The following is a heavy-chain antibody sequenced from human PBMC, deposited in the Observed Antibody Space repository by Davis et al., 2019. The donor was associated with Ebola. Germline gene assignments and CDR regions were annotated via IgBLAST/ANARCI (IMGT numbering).Heavy chain of an antibody. CDR1: GFIFSAYH. Sequence: GESLKISCAASGFIFSAYHMHWVRQAPGKGLEWVANIRDSEVTYYADSVKGRFTISRDNSKSTLYLQMDSLRAEDTALYYCAKEPSSGYAFDIWGQGTIVTVSS. CDR2: IRDSEVT. J-gene: IGHJ3*02. CDR3: AKEPSSGYAFDI. D-gene: IGHD3-22*01. V-gene: IGHV3-23*01.